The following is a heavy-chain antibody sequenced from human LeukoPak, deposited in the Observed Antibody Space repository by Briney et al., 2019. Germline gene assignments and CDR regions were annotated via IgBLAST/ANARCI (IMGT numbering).Heavy chain of an antibody. CDR1: GGTFSSYA. D-gene: IGHD6-13*01. V-gene: IGHV1-69*05. CDR3: ARVGIAAADRPFDY. J-gene: IGHJ4*02. CDR2: IIPIFGTA. Sequence: SVKVSCKXSGGTFSSYAISWVRQAPGQGLEGMGGIIPIFGTAYYAQKFQGRVTIITDESTSTVYMELSSLRSEDTAVYYCARVGIAAADRPFDYWGQGTLVTVSS.